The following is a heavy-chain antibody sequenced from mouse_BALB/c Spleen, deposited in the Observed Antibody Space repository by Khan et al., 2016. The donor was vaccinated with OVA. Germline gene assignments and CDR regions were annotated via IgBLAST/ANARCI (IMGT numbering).Heavy chain of an antibody. J-gene: IGHJ3*01. V-gene: IGHV9-3-1*01. CDR3: ARSPTWFAY. CDR1: GYTFTDYG. Sequence: QIQLVQSGPELKKPGETVKISCKASGYTFTDYGMNWVKQAPGKGLKELGDIKPYTGEPTYLDDFKGRFAFSLDTSASPAFLHFNTVNTEDTATYFCARSPTWFAYWGQGTLVTVSA. CDR2: IKPYTGEP.